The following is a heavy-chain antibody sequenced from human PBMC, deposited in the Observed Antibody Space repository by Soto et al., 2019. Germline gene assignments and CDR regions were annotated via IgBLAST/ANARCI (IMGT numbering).Heavy chain of an antibody. D-gene: IGHD2-2*01. Sequence: QVQLQQWGAGLLKPSETLSLTCAVYGQSFSGHTWSWIRQSPGKGLEWIGEISQSGSTYYNPSLKTLVTISADTSKNQFSLTLNSVTDADTGVFYCARGSGIAVIPGELEDVHYDYWGQGTLVSVSS. CDR3: ARGSGIAVIPGELEDVHYDY. J-gene: IGHJ4*02. V-gene: IGHV4-34*01. CDR2: ISQSGST. CDR1: GQSFSGHT.